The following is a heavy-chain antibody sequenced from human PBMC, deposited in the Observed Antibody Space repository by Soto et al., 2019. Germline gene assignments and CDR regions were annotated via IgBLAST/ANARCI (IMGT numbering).Heavy chain of an antibody. CDR1: GGSISTYY. CDR2: IDTSGNT. CDR3: ARYSSNWFQTEGMDV. J-gene: IGHJ6*02. D-gene: IGHD6-13*01. V-gene: IGHV4-4*07. Sequence: NPSETLSLTCTVSGGSISTYYRSWIRQPAGKGLEWIGRIDTSGNTNYNPSLKSRVTMSVDTSKKQFSLKLTSVTAADTAVYYCARYSSNWFQTEGMDVWGQGTTVTVSS.